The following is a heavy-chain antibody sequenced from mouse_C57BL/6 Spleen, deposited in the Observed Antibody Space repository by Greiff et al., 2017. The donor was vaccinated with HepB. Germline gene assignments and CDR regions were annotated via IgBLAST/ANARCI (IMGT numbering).Heavy chain of an antibody. CDR2: IHPNSGST. D-gene: IGHD1-1*01. J-gene: IGHJ4*01. Sequence: VKLQQPGAELVKPGASVKLSCKASGYTFTSYWMHWVKQRPGQGLEWIGMIHPNSGSTNYNEKFKSKSTLTVDKTSSTAYMQLSSLTSEDSAVYYCCRMGTTVVDYYAIGGWGQAATVTVDS. CDR1: GYTFTSYW. V-gene: IGHV1-64*01. CDR3: CRMGTTVVDYYAIGG.